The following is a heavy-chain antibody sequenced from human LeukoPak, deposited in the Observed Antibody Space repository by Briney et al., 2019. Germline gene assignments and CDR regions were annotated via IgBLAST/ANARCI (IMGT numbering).Heavy chain of an antibody. CDR1: GVSISSGGYY. CDR2: IYYSGST. V-gene: IGHV4-39*01. CDR3: ARRYIVAGTTY. Sequence: PSQTLSLTCTVSGVSISSGGYYWSWIRQPPGKGLEWIGSIYYSGSTYYNPSLKSRVTISVDTSKNQFSLKLSSVTAADTAVYYCARRYIVAGTTYWGQGTLVTVSS. J-gene: IGHJ4*02. D-gene: IGHD5-12*01.